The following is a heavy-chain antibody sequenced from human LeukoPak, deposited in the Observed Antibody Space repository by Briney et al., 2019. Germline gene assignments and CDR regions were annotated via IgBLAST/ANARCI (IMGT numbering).Heavy chain of an antibody. CDR3: ASSYLYGDYGY. CDR1: GDSISSGSYY. J-gene: IGHJ4*02. D-gene: IGHD4-17*01. Sequence: SETLSLTCTVSGDSISSGSYYWSWIRQPAGKGLEWIGRIYTSGSTNYNPSLKSRVTISVDTSKNQFSLKLSSVTAADTAVYYCASSYLYGDYGYWGQGTLVTVSS. CDR2: IYTSGST. V-gene: IGHV4-61*02.